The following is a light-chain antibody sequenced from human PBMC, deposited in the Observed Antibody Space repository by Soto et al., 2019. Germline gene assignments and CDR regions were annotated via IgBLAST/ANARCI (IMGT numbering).Light chain of an antibody. CDR1: QGISSY. Sequence: IQLTHSPSSLSASVGDRVTSTCRASQGISSYLAWYQQKPGKAPKLLIYAASTLQSGVPSRFSGSGSGTYITLTISSLQPEDFATDYCQQLDSYPRTFGPGTKVDIK. CDR2: AAS. J-gene: IGKJ3*01. CDR3: QQLDSYPRT. V-gene: IGKV1-9*01.